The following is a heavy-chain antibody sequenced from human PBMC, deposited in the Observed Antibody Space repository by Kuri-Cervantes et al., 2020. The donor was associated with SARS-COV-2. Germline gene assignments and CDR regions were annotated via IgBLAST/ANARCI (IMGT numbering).Heavy chain of an antibody. J-gene: IGHJ4*02. D-gene: IGHD6-19*01. V-gene: IGHV3-30-3*01. CDR2: ISFDGADI. CDR3: ARAVGSNTGWYLAPDY. Sequence: GESLKISCAASGFSFSHYAMHWVRQAPGTGLEWVAVISFDGADIHYADSVKGRFTISRDNPKNTLYLQMNSLRVEETAVYYCARAVGSNTGWYLAPDYWGQGTLVTVSS. CDR1: GFSFSHYA.